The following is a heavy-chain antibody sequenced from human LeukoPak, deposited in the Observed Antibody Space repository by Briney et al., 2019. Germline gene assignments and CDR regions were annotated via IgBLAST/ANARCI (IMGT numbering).Heavy chain of an antibody. D-gene: IGHD2-15*01. J-gene: IGHJ1*01. CDR3: ARGGVVVAAFEYFQH. CDR1: GFTFSSYA. V-gene: IGHV3-23*01. Sequence: PGGSLRLSCAASGFTFSSYAMSWVRQAPGKGLEWVSAISGSGGSTYYADSVKGRFTISRDDSKNTLYLQMNSLRAEDTAVYYCARGGVVVAAFEYFQHWGQGTLVTVSS. CDR2: ISGSGGST.